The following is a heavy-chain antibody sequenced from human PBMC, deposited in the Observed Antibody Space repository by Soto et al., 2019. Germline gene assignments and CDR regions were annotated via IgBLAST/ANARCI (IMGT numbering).Heavy chain of an antibody. D-gene: IGHD6-13*01. J-gene: IGHJ6*02. CDR3: ARVYIQQLPYYYYGMDV. CDR2: IIPIFGTA. Sequence: QVQLVQSGAEVKKPGSSVKVSCKASGGTFSSFAISWVRQAPGQGLEWMGGIIPIFGTANYAQKFQGRVTITADESTSTAYMELSSLRSEDTAVYYCARVYIQQLPYYYYGMDVWGQGTTVTVSS. V-gene: IGHV1-69*01. CDR1: GGTFSSFA.